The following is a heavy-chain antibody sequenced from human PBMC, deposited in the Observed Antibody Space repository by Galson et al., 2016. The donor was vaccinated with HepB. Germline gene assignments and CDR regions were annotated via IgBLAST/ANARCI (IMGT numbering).Heavy chain of an antibody. J-gene: IGHJ4*02. V-gene: IGHV3-30-3*01. CDR2: LSHDGSNE. CDR3: ARGDGPGSYLVDY. Sequence: SLRLSCAASGFSISTYAMHWVRQAPGKGLEWAALLSHDGSNEKYADSAKGRFTISRDNSKNTLCLQMNSLRAEDTAVYYCARGDGPGSYLVDYWGQGTLVTVSS. D-gene: IGHD3-10*01. CDR1: GFSISTYA.